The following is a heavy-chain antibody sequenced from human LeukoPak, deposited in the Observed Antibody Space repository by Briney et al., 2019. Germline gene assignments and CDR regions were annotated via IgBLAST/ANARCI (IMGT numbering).Heavy chain of an antibody. J-gene: IGHJ4*02. CDR3: AKRLNGYDFWSAQGDY. V-gene: IGHV3-30*18. Sequence: GGSRRLSCAASGFTFSSYGMHWVRQAPGKGLEWVAVISYDGSNKYYADSVKGRFTISRDNSKNTLYLQMNSLRAEDTAVYYCAKRLNGYDFWSAQGDYWGQGTLVTVSS. D-gene: IGHD3-3*01. CDR2: ISYDGSNK. CDR1: GFTFSSYG.